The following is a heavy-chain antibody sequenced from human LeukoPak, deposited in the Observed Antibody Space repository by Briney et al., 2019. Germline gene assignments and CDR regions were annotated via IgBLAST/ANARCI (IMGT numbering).Heavy chain of an antibody. D-gene: IGHD6-6*01. Sequence: PGRSLRLSCAASGFTFSSYSMNWVRQAPGKGLEWVSSISSSSSYIYYADSVKGRFTISRDNAKNSLYLQMNSLRAEDTAVYYCARADSSSSGRDYWGQGTLVTVSS. CDR3: ARADSSSSGRDY. CDR2: ISSSSSYI. J-gene: IGHJ4*02. V-gene: IGHV3-21*01. CDR1: GFTFSSYS.